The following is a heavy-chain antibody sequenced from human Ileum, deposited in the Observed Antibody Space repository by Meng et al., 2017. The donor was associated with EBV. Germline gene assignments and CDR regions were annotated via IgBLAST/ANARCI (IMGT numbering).Heavy chain of an antibody. CDR2: ICYTDYT. J-gene: IGHJ4*02. CDR1: GGSISSSNYC. D-gene: IGHD4-17*01. Sequence: LLQPAYGPGLLKPSQSLSLTCRVSGGSISSSNYCWGWLRQPPGKGLEWIQSICYTDYTYYNPSLKSRVTISADKSKNQFSLRLNSLTAADTAVYYCAMGPDYAKTGYWGQGTLVTVSS. V-gene: IGHV4-39*01. CDR3: AMGPDYAKTGY.